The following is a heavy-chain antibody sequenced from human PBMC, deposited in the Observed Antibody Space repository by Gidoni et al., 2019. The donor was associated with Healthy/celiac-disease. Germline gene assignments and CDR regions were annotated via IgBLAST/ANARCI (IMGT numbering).Heavy chain of an antibody. D-gene: IGHD5-12*01. Sequence: QLQLQESGPGLVKPSENLSLTCPVSGGSISSSSYYWGWIRQPPGKGLEWIGSIYYSGSTYYNPSLKSRVTISVDTSKNQFSLKLSSVTAADTAVYYCARGHVDIVATIKNWFDPWGQGTLVTVSS. V-gene: IGHV4-39*07. CDR3: ARGHVDIVATIKNWFDP. J-gene: IGHJ5*02. CDR1: GGSISSSSYY. CDR2: IYYSGST.